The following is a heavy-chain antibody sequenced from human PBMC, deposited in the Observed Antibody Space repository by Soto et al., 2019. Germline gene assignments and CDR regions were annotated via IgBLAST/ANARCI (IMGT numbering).Heavy chain of an antibody. V-gene: IGHV1-2*04. CDR2: INPNSGGT. D-gene: IGHD3-10*01. CDR1: GYTFTGYY. J-gene: IGHJ6*02. Sequence: ASVKVSCKASGYTFTGYYMHWVRQAPGQGLEWMGWINPNSGGTNYAQKFQGWVTMTRDTSISTAYMELSRLRSDDTAVYYCARPVEGITMVRGIDYYGMDVWGQGTTVTVSS. CDR3: ARPVEGITMVRGIDYYGMDV.